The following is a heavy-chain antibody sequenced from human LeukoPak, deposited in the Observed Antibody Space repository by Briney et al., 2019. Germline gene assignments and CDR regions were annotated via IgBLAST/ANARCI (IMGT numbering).Heavy chain of an antibody. CDR1: GGSISSYY. D-gene: IGHD3-16*01. J-gene: IGHJ4*02. CDR3: ARDGPRRYYFDY. CDR2: IYYSGGT. Sequence: SETLSLTCTVSGGSISSYYWSWIRQPPGKGLEWIGYIYYSGGTNYNPSLKSRVTISVDTSKYQFSLKLSSVTAADTAVYYCARDGPRRYYFDYWGQGTLVTVSS. V-gene: IGHV4-59*01.